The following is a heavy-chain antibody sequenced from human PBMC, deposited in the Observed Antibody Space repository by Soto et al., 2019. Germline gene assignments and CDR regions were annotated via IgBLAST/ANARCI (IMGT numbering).Heavy chain of an antibody. D-gene: IGHD3-3*01. Sequence: SETLSLTCTVSGGSISSSSYYWGWIRQPPGKGLEWIGSIYYSGSTYYNPSLKSRVTISVDTSKNQFSLKLSSVTAADTAVYYCARLVRFLEWLLHNYNWFDPWGPGNPGHRLL. CDR1: GGSISSSSYY. V-gene: IGHV4-39*01. J-gene: IGHJ5*02. CDR3: ARLVRFLEWLLHNYNWFDP. CDR2: IYYSGST.